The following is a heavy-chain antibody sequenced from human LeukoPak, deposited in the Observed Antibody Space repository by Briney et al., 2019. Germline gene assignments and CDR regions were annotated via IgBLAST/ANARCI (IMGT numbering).Heavy chain of an antibody. Sequence: SETLSLTCTVSGGSISSYYWSWIRQPPGKGLEWIGYIYYSGSTNYNPSLKSRVTISVDTSKNQFSLKLSSVTAADTAVYYCARDFRNAFDIWGQGTMVTVSS. J-gene: IGHJ3*02. CDR3: ARDFRNAFDI. CDR2: IYYSGST. V-gene: IGHV4-59*01. CDR1: GGSISSYY.